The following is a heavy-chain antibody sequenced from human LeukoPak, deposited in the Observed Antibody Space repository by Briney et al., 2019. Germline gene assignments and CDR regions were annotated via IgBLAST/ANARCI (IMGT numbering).Heavy chain of an antibody. Sequence: GGSLRLSCAASGFTFDDYGMSWVRQAPGKGLEWVSGINWNGGSTGYANSVKGRFTISRDNAKNSLYLQMNSLRAEDTALYYCARDPITDSSSWYSTSSYYYFDYWGQGTLVTVSS. CDR1: GFTFDDYG. J-gene: IGHJ4*02. CDR3: ARDPITDSSSWYSTSSYYYFDY. CDR2: INWNGGST. D-gene: IGHD6-13*01. V-gene: IGHV3-20*04.